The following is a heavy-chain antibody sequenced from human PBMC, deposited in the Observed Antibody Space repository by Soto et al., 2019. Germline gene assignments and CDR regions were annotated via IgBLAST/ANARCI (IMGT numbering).Heavy chain of an antibody. D-gene: IGHD5-18*01. CDR3: AHIRARGYSYGYQDYYYGMDV. Sequence: SDPTLVNPTQTLTLTCTFSGFSLSTSGVGVGWIRQPPGKALEWLALIYWNDDKRYSPSLKSRLTITKDTSKNQVVLTMTNMDPVDTATYYCAHIRARGYSYGYQDYYYGMDVWGQGTTVTVSS. V-gene: IGHV2-5*01. CDR2: IYWNDDK. CDR1: GFSLSTSGVG. J-gene: IGHJ6*02.